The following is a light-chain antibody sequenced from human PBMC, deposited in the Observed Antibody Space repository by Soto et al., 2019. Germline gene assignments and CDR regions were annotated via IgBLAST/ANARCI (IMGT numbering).Light chain of an antibody. CDR1: QSVSSSY. V-gene: IGKV3-15*01. CDR2: GAS. J-gene: IGKJ2*01. Sequence: TQSPCTLSLSPGERATLSCRASQSVSSSYLAWYQQIPGQGPRLLIYGASTRATGIPARFSGSGSGTEFTLTISSLQSEDVAVYYCQQYDNWPPYTFGQGTKVDIK. CDR3: QQYDNWPPYT.